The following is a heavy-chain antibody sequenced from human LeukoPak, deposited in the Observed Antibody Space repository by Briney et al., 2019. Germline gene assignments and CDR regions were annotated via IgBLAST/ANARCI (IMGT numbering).Heavy chain of an antibody. CDR3: AELGVTMIGGV. D-gene: IGHD3-10*02. J-gene: IGHJ6*04. V-gene: IGHV3-66*01. CDR1: GFTVSSNY. CDR2: IYSGGST. Sequence: GGSLRLSCAASGFTVSSNYMSWVRQAPGKGLEWVSVIYSGGSTYYADSVKGRFTISRDNSKNTLYLQMNSLRAEDTAVYYCAELGVTMIGGVWGKGTTVTISS.